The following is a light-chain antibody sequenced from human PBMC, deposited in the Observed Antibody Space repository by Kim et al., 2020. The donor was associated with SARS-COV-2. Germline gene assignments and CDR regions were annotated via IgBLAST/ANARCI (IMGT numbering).Light chain of an antibody. J-gene: IGKJ2*02. CDR2: SAS. CDR1: QSISRY. V-gene: IGKV1-39*01. Sequence: DIQMTQSPSSLSASVGDRVTLTCRASQSISRYLNWYQQRPGKAPKLLIYSASILQSGVPSKFSASGSGTDFSLTISSLQPEDFATYFSKQTYSYPRTLRQGNKREI. CDR3: KQTYSYPRT.